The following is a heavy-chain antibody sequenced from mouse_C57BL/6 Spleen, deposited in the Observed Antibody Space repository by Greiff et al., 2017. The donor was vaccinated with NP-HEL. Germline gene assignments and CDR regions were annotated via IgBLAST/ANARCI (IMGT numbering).Heavy chain of an antibody. CDR1: GYTFTSYW. CDR3: ARRGYSNLYAMDY. D-gene: IGHD2-5*01. Sequence: VQLQQPGAELVKPGASVKLSCKASGYTFTSYWMHWVKQRPGQGLEWIGMIHPNSGSTNYNEKFKSKATLTVDKSSSTAYMQLSSLTSEDSAVYYCARRGYSNLYAMDYWGQGTSVTVSS. J-gene: IGHJ4*01. CDR2: IHPNSGST. V-gene: IGHV1-64*01.